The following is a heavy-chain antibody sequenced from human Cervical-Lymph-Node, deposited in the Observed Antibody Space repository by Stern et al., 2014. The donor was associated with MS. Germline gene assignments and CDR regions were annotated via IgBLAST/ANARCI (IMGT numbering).Heavy chain of an antibody. Sequence: EVQLEESGGGLVKPGGSLRLSCAASGFTFSSYSMNWVRQAPGKGLEWVSSISSSSSYIYYADSVKGRFTISRDNAKNSLYLQMNSLRAEDTAVYYCARPEDDYGDYGGLDWGQGTLVTVSS. CDR2: ISSSSSYI. V-gene: IGHV3-21*01. CDR3: ARPEDDYGDYGGLD. CDR1: GFTFSSYS. J-gene: IGHJ4*02. D-gene: IGHD4-17*01.